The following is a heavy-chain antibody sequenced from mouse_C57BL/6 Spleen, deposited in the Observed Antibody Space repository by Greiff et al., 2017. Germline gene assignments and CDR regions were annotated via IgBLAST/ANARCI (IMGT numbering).Heavy chain of an antibody. Sequence: VQLQQPGAELVMPGASVKLSCKASGYTFTSYWMHWVKQRPGQGLEWIGEIDPSDSYTNYNQKFKGKSTLTVDKSSSTAYMQLSSLTSEDSAVYYCARSGYYYGTLYYAMDYWGQGTSVTVSS. V-gene: IGHV1-69*01. CDR1: GYTFTSYW. CDR2: IDPSDSYT. J-gene: IGHJ4*01. CDR3: ARSGYYYGTLYYAMDY. D-gene: IGHD1-1*01.